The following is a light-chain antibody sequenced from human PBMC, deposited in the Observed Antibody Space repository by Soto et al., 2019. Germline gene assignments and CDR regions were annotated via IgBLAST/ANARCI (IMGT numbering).Light chain of an antibody. CDR1: ESISRW. Sequence: DIHATQTPYTLSAFVGARLTITCRARESISRWLAWYKQKPRKAPKPLIYDASNLESGVPSRCSGSGSGTYFALTIRSQKTDYFATYYRQHDNTFYSFGQGTKVDI. CDR3: QHDNTFYS. J-gene: IGKJ2*03. CDR2: DAS. V-gene: IGKV1-5*01.